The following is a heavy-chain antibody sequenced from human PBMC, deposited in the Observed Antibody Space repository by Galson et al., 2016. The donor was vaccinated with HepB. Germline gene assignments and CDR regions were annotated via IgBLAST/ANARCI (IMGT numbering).Heavy chain of an antibody. Sequence: SVKVSCKASGYTFIDYDIDWLRQAPGQGLEWMGWVKSNSGNTGYAQKFQGRVTMTRDTSISTAYMELSSLSSEDTAVYYCALHYSTDAFDIWGQGTMVTVAS. V-gene: IGHV1-8*01. CDR3: ALHYSTDAFDI. CDR2: VKSNSGNT. D-gene: IGHD2-15*01. CDR1: GYTFIDYD. J-gene: IGHJ3*02.